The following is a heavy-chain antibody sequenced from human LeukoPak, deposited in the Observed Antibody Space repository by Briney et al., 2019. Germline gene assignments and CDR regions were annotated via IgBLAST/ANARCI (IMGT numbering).Heavy chain of an antibody. CDR1: AFTFNNYW. D-gene: IGHD6-19*01. CDR3: ARDTYRSFDY. V-gene: IGHV3-74*01. Sequence: RGGSLRLSCAASAFTFNNYWMHWVRQAPGKGLVWVSHINSEGTRTIYADSVKGRFTISRDNAKNTLYLQLNSLRAEDTAVYYCARDTYRSFDYWGQGTLVTVSS. CDR2: INSEGTRT. J-gene: IGHJ4*02.